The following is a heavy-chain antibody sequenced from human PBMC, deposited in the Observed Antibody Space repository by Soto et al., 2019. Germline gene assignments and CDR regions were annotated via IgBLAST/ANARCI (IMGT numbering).Heavy chain of an antibody. Sequence: ASVKVSCTASGYTFTSYYMHWVRQAPGQGLEWMGIINPSGGSTSYAQKFQGRVTMTRDTSTSTVYMELSSLRSEDTAVYYCARDSTPEDTYSSSHTFDYWGQGTLVTVSS. J-gene: IGHJ4*02. CDR2: INPSGGST. D-gene: IGHD6-6*01. CDR3: ARDSTPEDTYSSSHTFDY. CDR1: GYTFTSYY. V-gene: IGHV1-46*01.